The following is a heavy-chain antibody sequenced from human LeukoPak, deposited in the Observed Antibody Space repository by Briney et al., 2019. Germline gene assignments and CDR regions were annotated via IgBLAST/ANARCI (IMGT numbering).Heavy chain of an antibody. CDR2: INPSGGGT. CDR1: GYTFINYY. Sequence: GASVKVSCKASGYTFINYYMHWVRQAPGQGLEWMGIINPSGGGTSYAQKFQGRVTMTRDTSTSTGYMEVSSLRSEDTAVYYCAREFSGYIDFWGQGTLVTVSS. J-gene: IGHJ4*02. V-gene: IGHV1-46*01. D-gene: IGHD1-26*01. CDR3: AREFSGYIDF.